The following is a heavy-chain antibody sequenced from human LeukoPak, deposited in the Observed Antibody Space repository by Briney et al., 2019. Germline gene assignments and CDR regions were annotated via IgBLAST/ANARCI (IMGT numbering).Heavy chain of an antibody. CDR2: INTDGSST. J-gene: IGHJ4*02. CDR3: ARYRSGWYGAVGY. V-gene: IGHV3-74*01. CDR1: GFTFSSYW. Sequence: PGGSLRPSCAASGFTFSSYWMHWVRQAPGQGLVWVSRINTDGSSTSYADSVKGRFTISRDNAKNTLYLQMNSLRAEDTAVYYCARYRSGWYGAVGYWGQGTLVTVSS. D-gene: IGHD6-13*01.